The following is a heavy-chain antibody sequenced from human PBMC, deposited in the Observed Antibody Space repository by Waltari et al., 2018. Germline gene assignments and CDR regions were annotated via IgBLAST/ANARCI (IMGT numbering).Heavy chain of an antibody. V-gene: IGHV4-59*01. D-gene: IGHD3-10*01. CDR1: GGSISSYY. CDR3: ARYYYGSGSLIGYFDY. J-gene: IGHJ4*02. CDR2: IYYSGST. Sequence: QVQLQESGPGLVKPSETLSLTCTVSGGSISSYYWSWIRQPPGKGLEWIGYIYYSGSTNYNPSLKSRVTISVDTSKNQFSLKLSSVTAADTAVYYCARYYYGSGSLIGYFDYWGQGTLVTVSS.